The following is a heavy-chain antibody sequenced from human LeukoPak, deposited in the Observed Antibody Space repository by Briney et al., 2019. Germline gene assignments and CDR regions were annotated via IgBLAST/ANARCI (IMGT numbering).Heavy chain of an antibody. Sequence: ASVKVSCKASGYTFTDYYMHWVQQAPGKGLEWMGRVDPEDGETIYAEKFQGRVTITADTSTDTAYMELSSLRSEDTAVYYCARLGYGGNWTDYWGQGTLVTVSS. CDR1: GYTFTDYY. CDR2: VDPEDGET. D-gene: IGHD1-20*01. J-gene: IGHJ4*02. CDR3: ARLGYGGNWTDY. V-gene: IGHV1-69-2*01.